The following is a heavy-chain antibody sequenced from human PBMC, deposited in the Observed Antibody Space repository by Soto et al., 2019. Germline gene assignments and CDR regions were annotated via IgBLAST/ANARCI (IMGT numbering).Heavy chain of an antibody. J-gene: IGHJ4*02. Sequence: QLQLQESGPGLVKPPETLSLTCTVSGGSISRGPYYWGWVRQPPGKGLEWIGTISHSGRNYYNPSIKGRVTISADTSKNQFSLRLTSVTAADTAVYFCARLGSSGWYQGSYFDYWGQGTLVTVSS. V-gene: IGHV4-39*01. CDR1: GGSISRGPYY. CDR2: ISHSGRN. CDR3: ARLGSSGWYQGSYFDY. D-gene: IGHD6-19*01.